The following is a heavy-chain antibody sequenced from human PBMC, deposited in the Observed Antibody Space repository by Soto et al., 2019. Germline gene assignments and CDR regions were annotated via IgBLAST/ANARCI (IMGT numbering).Heavy chain of an antibody. D-gene: IGHD1-7*01. CDR3: AKDRNYPRDQFHY. J-gene: IGHJ4*02. Sequence: GGSLRLSCAASGFTLSTYALSWVRQAPGKGLEWVSAISANGQGIYYADSVRGRFTISRDNSKNTIFLHMDSLRAEDTAVYYCAKDRNYPRDQFHYWGQGTLVTVSS. V-gene: IGHV3-23*01. CDR2: ISANGQGI. CDR1: GFTLSTYA.